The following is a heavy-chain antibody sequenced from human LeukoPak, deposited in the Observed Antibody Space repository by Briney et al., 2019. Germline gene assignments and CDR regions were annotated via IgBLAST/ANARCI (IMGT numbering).Heavy chain of an antibody. D-gene: IGHD5-18*01. CDR3: AKALLIQLWENYFDY. CDR2: ISGSGGST. CDR1: GFTFSGYG. V-gene: IGHV3-23*01. J-gene: IGHJ4*02. Sequence: PGGSLRLSCAASGFTFSGYGMSWVRQAPGKGLEWVSAISGSGGSTYYADSVKGRFTISRDNSKNTLYLQMNSLRAEDTAVYYCAKALLIQLWENYFDYWGQGTLVTVSS.